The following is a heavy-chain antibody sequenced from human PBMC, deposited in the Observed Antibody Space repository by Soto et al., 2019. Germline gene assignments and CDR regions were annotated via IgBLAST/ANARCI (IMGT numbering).Heavy chain of an antibody. D-gene: IGHD6-13*01. Sequence: PSETLSLTCAVYGGSFSNYYWSWIRQPPGKGLEWIGEINQSGITNYNPPLKSRVTISEDASKNQFSLKLSSVTAADTAVYYCARGNGIASRPADYWGQGTLVTVSS. CDR3: ARGNGIASRPADY. CDR1: GGSFSNYY. CDR2: INQSGIT. J-gene: IGHJ4*02. V-gene: IGHV4-34*01.